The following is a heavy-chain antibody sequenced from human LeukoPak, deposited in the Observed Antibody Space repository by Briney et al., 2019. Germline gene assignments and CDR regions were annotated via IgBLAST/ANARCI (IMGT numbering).Heavy chain of an antibody. CDR2: IIPILGIA. J-gene: IGHJ4*02. CDR1: GGTFSSYA. D-gene: IGHD6-19*01. CDR3: ARDSGEGSGWHTYPSY. V-gene: IGHV1-69*04. Sequence: SVKVSCKASGGTFSSYAISWVRQAPGQGLEWMGRIIPILGIANYAQKFQGRVTITADKSTSTAYMELSSLRSEDSAVYYCARDSGEGSGWHTYPSYWGQGTLVTVSS.